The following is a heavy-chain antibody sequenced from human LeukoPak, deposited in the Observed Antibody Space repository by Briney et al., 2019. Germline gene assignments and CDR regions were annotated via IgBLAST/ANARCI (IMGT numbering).Heavy chain of an antibody. J-gene: IGHJ4*02. CDR1: GGSISGYY. D-gene: IGHD3-10*01. CDR3: ARSDYGSGNYYWSLDY. Sequence: PSETLSLTCAVCGGSISGYYWSWIRQPPGKGLEWIAEIHHSGSANYNPSLKSRVTISIDTSKNQFSLKLSSVTAADTAVYYCARSDYGSGNYYWSLDYWGQGTLVTVSS. V-gene: IGHV4-34*01. CDR2: IHHSGSA.